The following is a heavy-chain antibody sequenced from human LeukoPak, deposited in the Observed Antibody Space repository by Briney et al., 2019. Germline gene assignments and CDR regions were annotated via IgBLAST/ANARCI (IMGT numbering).Heavy chain of an antibody. J-gene: IGHJ6*03. CDR3: AKDRLVLRFLEWLTYYMDV. V-gene: IGHV3-23*01. D-gene: IGHD3-3*01. CDR1: GFTFSSYA. Sequence: GGSLRLSCAASGFTFSSYAMSWVRQAPGKGLEWVSAISGSGGSTYYADSVKGRFTISRDNSKNTLYLQMNSLRAEDTAVYYCAKDRLVLRFLEWLTYYMDVWGKGTTVTVSS. CDR2: ISGSGGST.